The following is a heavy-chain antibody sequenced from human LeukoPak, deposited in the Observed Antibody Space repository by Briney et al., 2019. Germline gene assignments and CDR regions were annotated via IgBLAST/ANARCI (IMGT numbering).Heavy chain of an antibody. D-gene: IGHD3-10*01. V-gene: IGHV3-74*01. CDR1: GFTFNSFW. J-gene: IGHJ4*02. Sequence: GGSLRLPCAASGFTFNSFWMHWVRQAPGKGLVWVSDMNEYATTRRYADSVKGRFTISRDNAKNTLYLQMNNLRAEDTAMYFCARGGVQPVDYWGQGTLVIVSS. CDR3: ARGGVQPVDY. CDR2: MNEYATTR.